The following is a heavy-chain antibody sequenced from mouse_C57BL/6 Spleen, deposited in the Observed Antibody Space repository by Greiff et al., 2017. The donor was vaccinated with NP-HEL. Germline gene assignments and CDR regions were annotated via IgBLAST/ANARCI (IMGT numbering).Heavy chain of an antibody. V-gene: IGHV1-81*01. J-gene: IGHJ4*01. Sequence: QVQLQQSGAELARPGASVKLSCKASGYTFTSYGISWVKQRTGQGLEWIGEIYPRSGNTYYNEKFKGKATLTVDKSTSTAYRELSSLTSEDAADYFCAKEVTTDYALDYWGQGTSVTVSS. CDR3: AKEVTTDYALDY. D-gene: IGHD2-5*01. CDR1: GYTFTSYG. CDR2: IYPRSGNT.